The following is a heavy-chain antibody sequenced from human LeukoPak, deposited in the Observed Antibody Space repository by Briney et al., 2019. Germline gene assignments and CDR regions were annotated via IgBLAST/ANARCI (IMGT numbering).Heavy chain of an antibody. V-gene: IGHV3-48*01. Sequence: GGSLRLSCAASGFTFSSYSMNWVRQAPGKWLEWVSYISSSSSTIYYADSVKGRFTISRDNAKNSLYLQMNSLRAEDKAVYYCARSHRSSGYYGDAFDIWGQGTMVTVSS. CDR2: ISSSSSTI. CDR3: ARSHRSSGYYGDAFDI. CDR1: GFTFSSYS. J-gene: IGHJ3*02. D-gene: IGHD3-22*01.